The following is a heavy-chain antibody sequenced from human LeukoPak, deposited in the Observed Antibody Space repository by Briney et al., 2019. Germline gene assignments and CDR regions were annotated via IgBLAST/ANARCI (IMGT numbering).Heavy chain of an antibody. CDR2: IHHSGST. CDR3: ARDYSNSNWFDP. V-gene: IGHV4-38-2*01. D-gene: IGHD4-11*01. Sequence: PSETLSLTXAVSGYSISSGYYWGWIRQPPGKGLEWIGSIHHSGSTYYNPSLKSRVTISVDTSKNQFSLKLSSVTAADTAVYYCARDYSNSNWFDPWGQGTLVTVSS. J-gene: IGHJ5*02. CDR1: GYSISSGYY.